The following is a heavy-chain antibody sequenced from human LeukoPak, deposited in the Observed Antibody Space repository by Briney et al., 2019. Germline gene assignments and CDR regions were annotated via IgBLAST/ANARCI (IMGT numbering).Heavy chain of an antibody. CDR1: GGTFSSYA. J-gene: IGHJ3*02. V-gene: IGHV1-69*13. CDR3: AKKRVLGNPTGHDAFDI. Sequence: ASVKVSCKASGGTFSSYAISWVRQAPGQGLEWMGGIIPIFGTANYAQKFQGRVTITADESTSTAYMELSSLRSEDTAVYYCAKKRVLGNPTGHDAFDIWGQGTMVTVSS. D-gene: IGHD4-17*01. CDR2: IIPIFGTA.